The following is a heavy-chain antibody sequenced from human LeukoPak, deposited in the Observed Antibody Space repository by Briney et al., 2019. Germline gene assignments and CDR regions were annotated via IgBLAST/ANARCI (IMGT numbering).Heavy chain of an antibody. CDR1: GFTFSDYY. CDR3: AKDHRIHPTLGYSYGLDY. D-gene: IGHD5-18*01. J-gene: IGHJ4*02. CDR2: SSGSGGST. Sequence: PGGSLRLSCAASGFTFSDYYMSWVRQAPGKGLEWVSGSSGSGGSTYYADSVKGRFTISRDNSKNTLYLQMNSLRAEDTAVYYCAKDHRIHPTLGYSYGLDYWGQGTLVTVSS. V-gene: IGHV3-23*01.